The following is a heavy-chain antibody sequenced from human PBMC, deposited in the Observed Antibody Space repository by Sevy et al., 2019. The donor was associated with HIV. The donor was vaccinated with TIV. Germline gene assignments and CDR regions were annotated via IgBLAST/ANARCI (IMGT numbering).Heavy chain of an antibody. D-gene: IGHD5-12*01. CDR2: IYYTGST. V-gene: IGHV4-59*01. J-gene: IGHJ5*02. Sequence: SETLSLTCTVSGGSISAYYWSWIRQPPGKGLEYLAYIYYTGSTNYNPSLKSRVTISVDTSKNQFSLKLSSVTAADTAVYCCARAPPVRSGDDSLNWFDPWGQGTLVTVSS. CDR3: ARAPPVRSGDDSLNWFDP. CDR1: GGSISAYY.